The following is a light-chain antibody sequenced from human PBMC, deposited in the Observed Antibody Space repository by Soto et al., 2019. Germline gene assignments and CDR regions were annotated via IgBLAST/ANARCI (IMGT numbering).Light chain of an antibody. V-gene: IGKV1-9*01. CDR1: QGISSH. Sequence: IQLTQSPSSLSASVVERVTITCRASQGISSHLAWYQQKPGKAPKLLIYAASTLQSGVPSRFSGSGSGTEFTLTISSLEPEDSAVYYCQQRTNWPPITFGQGTRLEIK. J-gene: IGKJ5*01. CDR3: QQRTNWPPIT. CDR2: AAS.